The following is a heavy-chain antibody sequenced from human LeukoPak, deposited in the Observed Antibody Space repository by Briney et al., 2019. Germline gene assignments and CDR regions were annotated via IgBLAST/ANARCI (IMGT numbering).Heavy chain of an antibody. Sequence: ASVKVSCKASGYTFTSYDINWVRLASGQGLEWMGWMNPNNGNTGYAQKFQGRVTMTRSISTNTAYMELSGLRSEDMAIYYCARGGYRGTFFGVFDIWGQGTMVTVSS. D-gene: IGHD1-26*01. CDR1: GYTFTSYD. CDR2: MNPNNGNT. V-gene: IGHV1-8*02. CDR3: ARGGYRGTFFGVFDI. J-gene: IGHJ3*02.